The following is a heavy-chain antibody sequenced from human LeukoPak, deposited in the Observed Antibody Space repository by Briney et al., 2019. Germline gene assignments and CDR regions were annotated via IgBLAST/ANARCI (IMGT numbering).Heavy chain of an antibody. Sequence: PGGSLRLSCAASGFTFSSYGMHWVRQAPGKGLEWVAFIRYDGSNKYYADSVKGRFTISRDNSKNTLYLQMNSLRAEDTAVYYCAKPYESSGSQDFDYWGQGTLVTVSS. CDR3: AKPYESSGSQDFDY. V-gene: IGHV3-30*02. J-gene: IGHJ4*02. CDR2: IRYDGSNK. D-gene: IGHD3-10*01. CDR1: GFTFSSYG.